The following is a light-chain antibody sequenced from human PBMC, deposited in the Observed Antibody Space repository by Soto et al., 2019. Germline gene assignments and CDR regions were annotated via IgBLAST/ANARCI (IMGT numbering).Light chain of an antibody. CDR3: QSYDSSLSVV. V-gene: IGLV1-40*01. CDR2: GNS. J-gene: IGLJ2*01. CDR1: SSNIGAGYD. Sequence: QSALTQPPSVSGAPGQRVTISCTGSSSNIGAGYDVHWYQQLPGTAPKLLICGNSNRPSGVPDRFSGSKSGTSASLAITGLQAEDEADYYCQSYDSSLSVVFGGGTKLTVL.